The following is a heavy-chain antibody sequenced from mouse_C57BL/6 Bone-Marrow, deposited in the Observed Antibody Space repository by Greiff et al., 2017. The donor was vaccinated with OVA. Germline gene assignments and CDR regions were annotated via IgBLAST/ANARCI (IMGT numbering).Heavy chain of an antibody. D-gene: IGHD3-1*01. J-gene: IGHJ3*01. CDR1: GFTFSSYW. CDR3: GRGYRFGFAY. CDR2: IYPGCGST. Sequence: QVQLKQSGAELVQPGASVKMSCTASGFTFSSYWITWVKQSPGQGLEWIGDIYPGCGSTNYNETFKSNAIMTGDTSSNNAYMQISSLMSEAPAVYYYGRGYRFGFAYWGQGTLVTVSA. V-gene: IGHV1-55*01.